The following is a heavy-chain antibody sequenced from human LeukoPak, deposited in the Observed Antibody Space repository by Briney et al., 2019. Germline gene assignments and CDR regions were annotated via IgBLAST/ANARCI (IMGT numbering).Heavy chain of an antibody. J-gene: IGHJ4*02. Sequence: PGGSLRLSCAASGFTFSSYAMSWVRQAPGKGLEWVSAISGSGGSTYYADSVKGRFTISRDNSKNTLYLQMNSLRAEDTAVYYCAIRGAADEKWFDYWGQGTLVTVSS. V-gene: IGHV3-23*01. CDR3: AIRGAADEKWFDY. D-gene: IGHD6-13*01. CDR1: GFTFSSYA. CDR2: ISGSGGST.